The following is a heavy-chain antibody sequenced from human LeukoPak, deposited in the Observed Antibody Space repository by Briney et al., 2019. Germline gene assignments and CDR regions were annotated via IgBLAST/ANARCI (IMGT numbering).Heavy chain of an antibody. CDR3: ARVRFSDDILTGPFDY. CDR1: GGTFISYA. D-gene: IGHD3-9*01. V-gene: IGHV1-69*01. CDR2: IIPIFGTA. J-gene: IGHJ4*02. Sequence: GSSVKVSCKASGGTFISYAISWVRQAPGQGLEWMGGIIPIFGTANYAQKFQGRATITADESTSTAYMELSSLRSEDTAVYYCARVRFSDDILTGPFDYWGQGTLVTVSS.